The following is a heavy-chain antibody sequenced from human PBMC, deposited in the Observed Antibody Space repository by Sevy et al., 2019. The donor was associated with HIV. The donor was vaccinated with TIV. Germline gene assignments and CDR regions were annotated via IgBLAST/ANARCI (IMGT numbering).Heavy chain of an antibody. CDR2: ISHDGSHK. Sequence: GESLKISCVASGFTFRTYGIHWVRQAPGKGLEWVAVISHDGSHKYNADSVKGRFIISRENSKNALYLQMSSLRVDDTADYYYAKVLRPNLLYSDLGSGSSGMDVWGQGTTVTVSS. D-gene: IGHD3-3*01. CDR1: GFTFRTYG. CDR3: AKVLRPNLLYSDLGSGSSGMDV. J-gene: IGHJ6*02. V-gene: IGHV3-30*18.